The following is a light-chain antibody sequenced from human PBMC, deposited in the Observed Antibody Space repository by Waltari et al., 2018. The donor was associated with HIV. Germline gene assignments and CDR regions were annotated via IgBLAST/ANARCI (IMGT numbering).Light chain of an antibody. J-gene: IGLJ1*01. Sequence: QSVLTQPASVSGSPGQSITISCSGTRSDVGAYNLVSWYRQNPGKAPQVIIFQDTKRPSGISDRFSGSKCGKTASLTISGLRLEDQGNDYCCSYAGRNTYVFGSGTEVSVL. CDR2: QDT. CDR1: RSDVGAYNL. V-gene: IGLV2-23*01. CDR3: CSYAGRNTYV.